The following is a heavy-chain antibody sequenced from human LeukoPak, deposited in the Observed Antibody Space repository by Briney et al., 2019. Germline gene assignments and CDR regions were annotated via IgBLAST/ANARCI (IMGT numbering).Heavy chain of an antibody. Sequence: GGSLRLSCAASGFXVSSNYISWVRQAPGKWLEWVSMIYAGGSTYYADSVKGRFTISRDNSKNTLYLQMSSLRAEDTAVYYCASRLYGMDVWGQGTTVTVSS. V-gene: IGHV3-66*01. CDR2: IYAGGST. J-gene: IGHJ6*02. CDR1: GFXVSSNY. D-gene: IGHD2-21*01. CDR3: ASRLYGMDV.